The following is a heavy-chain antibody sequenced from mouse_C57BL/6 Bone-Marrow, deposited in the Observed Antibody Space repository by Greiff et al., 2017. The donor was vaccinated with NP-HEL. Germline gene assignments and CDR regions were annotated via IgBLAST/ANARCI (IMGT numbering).Heavy chain of an antibody. Sequence: QVQLQQSGPGLVQPSQSLSITCTVSGFSLTSYGVHWVRQSPGKGLEWLGVIWSGGSTDYNAAFISRLSISKDNSKSQVFFKMNSLQADDTAIYYCARKITTVVGGYFDVWGTGTTVTVSS. CDR3: ARKITTVVGGYFDV. V-gene: IGHV2-2*01. J-gene: IGHJ1*03. CDR2: IWSGGST. CDR1: GFSLTSYG. D-gene: IGHD1-1*01.